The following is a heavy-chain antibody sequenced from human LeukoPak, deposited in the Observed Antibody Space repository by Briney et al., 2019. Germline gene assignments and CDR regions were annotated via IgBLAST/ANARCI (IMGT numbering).Heavy chain of an antibody. CDR2: ISYDGSNK. J-gene: IGHJ4*02. D-gene: IGHD2/OR15-2a*01. CDR1: GFTFSSYG. CDR3: AKDPADFKGFDY. Sequence: GGSLRLSCAASGFTFSSYGMHWVRQAPGKGLEWVAVISYDGSNKYYADSVKGRFTISRDNSKNTLYLQMNSLRAEDTAVYYCAKDPADFKGFDYWGQGTLVTVSS. V-gene: IGHV3-30*18.